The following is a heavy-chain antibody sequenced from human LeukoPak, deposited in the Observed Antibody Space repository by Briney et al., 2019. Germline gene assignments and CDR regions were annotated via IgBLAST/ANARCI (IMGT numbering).Heavy chain of an antibody. J-gene: IGHJ3*02. Sequence: SETLSLTCAVSGGSISSGGYSWSWIRQPPGKGLEWIGYIYHSGSTYYNPSLKSRVTISVDRSKTQFSLKLSTVTAADTAVYYCARSMGYYDSSGINTDAFDIWGQGTMVTVSS. V-gene: IGHV4-30-2*01. CDR3: ARSMGYYDSSGINTDAFDI. CDR1: GGSISSGGYS. D-gene: IGHD3-22*01. CDR2: IYHSGST.